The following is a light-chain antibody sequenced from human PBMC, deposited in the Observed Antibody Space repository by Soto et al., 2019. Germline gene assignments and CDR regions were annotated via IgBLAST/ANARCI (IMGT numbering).Light chain of an antibody. CDR1: QSVSSY. Sequence: EIVWTQSPATLSFSPGARATLSCRASQSVSSYLAWYQQKPGQAPRLLIYEASNRATGIPPRFSGSGSGTDFTLTISSLEPEDFAVYSCQQRSNWPLTFGGGTKVEVK. CDR2: EAS. CDR3: QQRSNWPLT. J-gene: IGKJ4*01. V-gene: IGKV3-11*01.